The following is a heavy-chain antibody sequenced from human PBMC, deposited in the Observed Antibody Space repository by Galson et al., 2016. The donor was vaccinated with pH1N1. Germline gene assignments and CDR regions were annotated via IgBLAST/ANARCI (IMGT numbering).Heavy chain of an antibody. CDR2: IYPSGGT. J-gene: IGHJ3*02. CDR3: ARDAAHSGTYCVAFDT. CDR1: GGSINSDTYY. D-gene: IGHD1-26*01. V-gene: IGHV4-61*02. Sequence: TLSLTCTVSGGSINSDTYYWSWIRQPAWKGLEWIGRIYPSGGTNYNPSLKSRVTISVDTSKNQFYLKLSSVTAADTAVYYCARDAAHSGTYCVAFDTWGQGTIVTVSS.